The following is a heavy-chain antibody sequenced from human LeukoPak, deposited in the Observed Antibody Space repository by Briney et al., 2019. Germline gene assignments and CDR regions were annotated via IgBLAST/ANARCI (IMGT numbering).Heavy chain of an antibody. D-gene: IGHD6-19*01. CDR3: AKDIGQQWLVNPAKDY. V-gene: IGHV3-30*02. CDR1: GFTFSSYG. CDR2: IRYDGGNK. J-gene: IGHJ4*02. Sequence: PGGSLRLSCAASGFTFSSYGMHWVRQAPGKGLEWVAFIRYDGGNKYYADSVKGRFTISRDNSKNTLYLQMNSLRAEDTAVYYCAKDIGQQWLVNPAKDYWGQGTLVTVSS.